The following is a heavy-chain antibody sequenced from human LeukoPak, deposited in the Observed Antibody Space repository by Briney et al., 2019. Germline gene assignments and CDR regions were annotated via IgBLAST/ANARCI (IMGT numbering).Heavy chain of an antibody. V-gene: IGHV3-66*01. CDR1: GFTVSSNY. Sequence: GGSLRLSCAASGFTVSSNYMSWVRQAPGKGLEWVSVIYSGGSTYYADSVKGRFTISRDNSKNTLYLQMNSLRAEDTAIYYCAKEGSSGWFRAYYFDYWGQGTLVTVSS. J-gene: IGHJ4*02. CDR3: AKEGSSGWFRAYYFDY. CDR2: IYSGGST. D-gene: IGHD6-19*01.